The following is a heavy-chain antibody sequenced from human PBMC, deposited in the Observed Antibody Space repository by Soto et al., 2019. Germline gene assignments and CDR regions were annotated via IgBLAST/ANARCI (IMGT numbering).Heavy chain of an antibody. Sequence: PSETLSLTCTVAGDSISTTHSYWAWIRQSPGKGLEWIGYIYYSGSTYYNPSLKSRVTISVDTSKNQFSLKLSSVTAADTAVYYCARALAPLTIFGVVTIRGGWFDPWGQGTRVTVSS. J-gene: IGHJ5*02. CDR2: IYYSGST. CDR1: GDSISTTHSY. V-gene: IGHV4-30-4*08. D-gene: IGHD3-3*01. CDR3: ARALAPLTIFGVVTIRGGWFDP.